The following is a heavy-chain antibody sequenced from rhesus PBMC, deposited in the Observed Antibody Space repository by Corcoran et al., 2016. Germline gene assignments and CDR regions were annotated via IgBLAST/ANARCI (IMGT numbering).Heavy chain of an antibody. CDR2: ISSASSYI. V-gene: IGHV3S16*01. Sequence: EVQLVESGGGLVQPGGSLRLSLAASGFTFSSSGVRWVRQAPGKGLEWVSSISSASSYIYYADSVKGRFTISRDNAKNSLSLQMNSLRAEDTAVYYCTRLRNYYDSGCFDYWGQGVLVTVSS. D-gene: IGHD3-28*01. CDR3: TRLRNYYDSGCFDY. J-gene: IGHJ4*01. CDR1: GFTFSSSG.